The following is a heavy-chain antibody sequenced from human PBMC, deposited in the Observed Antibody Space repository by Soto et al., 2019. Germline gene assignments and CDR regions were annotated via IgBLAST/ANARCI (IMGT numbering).Heavy chain of an antibody. D-gene: IGHD5-12*01. CDR3: AKDPVEMAPRTGYYGMDV. V-gene: IGHV3-30*18. CDR1: GFSFSSYG. CDR2: ISYDGNYK. J-gene: IGHJ6*02. Sequence: QVRLVESGGGVVQPGRSLRLSCVASGFSFSSYGMHWVRQAPGKGLEWVAVISYDGNYKSYADSVKGRITISGDNSKKPXXLQMNSLRPADPAVFYGAKDPVEMAPRTGYYGMDVWGQGTTVPVSS.